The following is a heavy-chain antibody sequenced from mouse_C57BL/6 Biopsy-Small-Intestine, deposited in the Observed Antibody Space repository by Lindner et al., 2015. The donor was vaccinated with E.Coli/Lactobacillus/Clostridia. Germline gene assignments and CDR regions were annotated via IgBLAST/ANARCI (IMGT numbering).Heavy chain of an antibody. Sequence: VQLQESGGGLVKPGGSLKLSCAASGFTFSDYGMRWVRQAPEKGLEWVAYISSGSSTIYYADTVKGRFTISRDNAKNTLFLQMTSLRSEDTAMYYCARRNYDSFAMDYWGQGTSVTVSS. V-gene: IGHV5-17*01. D-gene: IGHD2-4*01. CDR3: ARRNYDSFAMDY. J-gene: IGHJ4*01. CDR1: GFTFSDYG. CDR2: ISSGSSTI.